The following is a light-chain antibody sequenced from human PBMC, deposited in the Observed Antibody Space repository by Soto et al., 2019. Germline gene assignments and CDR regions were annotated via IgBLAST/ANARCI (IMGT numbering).Light chain of an antibody. CDR2: DVS. J-gene: IGKJ5*01. CDR1: QSVSES. CDR3: QQRSDWLTIT. V-gene: IGKV3-11*01. Sequence: IVLKQSPATLSLSPGERATLSCRASQSVSESLAWYPPKPCQAHRLLIYDVSYRATGIPVRSSGSESGTDFTLTISRLEPEDFAVYYGQQRSDWLTITFGQVTRLEVK.